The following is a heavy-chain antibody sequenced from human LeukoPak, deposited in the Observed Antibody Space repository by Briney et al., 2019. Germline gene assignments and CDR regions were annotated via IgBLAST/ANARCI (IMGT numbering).Heavy chain of an antibody. CDR2: INHSGST. V-gene: IGHV4-34*01. D-gene: IGHD6-19*01. CDR3: ARLGDSSGWYYYYYMDV. J-gene: IGHJ6*03. Sequence: SETLSLTCAVYGGSFSGYYWSWIRQPPGKGLEWIGEINHSGSTNYNPSLKSRVTISVDTSKNQFSLKLSSVTAADTAVYYCARLGDSSGWYYYYYMDVWGKGTTVTVSS. CDR1: GGSFSGYY.